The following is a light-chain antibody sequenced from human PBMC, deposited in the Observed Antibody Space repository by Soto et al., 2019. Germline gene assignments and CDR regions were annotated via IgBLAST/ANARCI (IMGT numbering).Light chain of an antibody. CDR1: QSISSW. Sequence: DIRMTQSPSTLSASVGDRVTITCRASQSISSWLAWYQQKPGIAPKLLIYDASSLKSGVPSRFSGSGSGTEFTLTISSLQPDDFATSYCQQYNSFSPYTFGQGTKLEI. V-gene: IGKV1-5*01. CDR3: QQYNSFSPYT. CDR2: DAS. J-gene: IGKJ2*01.